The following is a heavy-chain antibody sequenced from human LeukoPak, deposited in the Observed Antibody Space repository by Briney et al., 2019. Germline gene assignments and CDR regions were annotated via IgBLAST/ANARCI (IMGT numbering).Heavy chain of an antibody. V-gene: IGHV1-69*05. CDR1: GGTFSSYA. CDR2: IIPIFGTA. Sequence: GSSVKVSCKASGGTFSSYAISWVRQAPGQGLEWMGGIIPIFGTANNAQKFQGRVTITTDESTSTAYMELSNLRSEDTAVYYCARGQGYNYAPFDYWGQGTLVTVSS. D-gene: IGHD5-18*01. CDR3: ARGQGYNYAPFDY. J-gene: IGHJ4*02.